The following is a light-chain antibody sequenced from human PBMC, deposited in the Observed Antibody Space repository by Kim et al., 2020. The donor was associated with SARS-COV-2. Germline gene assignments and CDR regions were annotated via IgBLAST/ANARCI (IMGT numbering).Light chain of an antibody. J-gene: IGKJ2*02. CDR3: QHSGDSMCT. V-gene: IGKV3-20*01. Sequence: EIVLTQSPCTLSLSPGERATLSCRASESLAGRYLAWYQQKPGQAPRLLIHGASTRATGIPDRFSGFGSGTDFTLTINSLDPEDFAVYYCQHSGDSMCTFGQGTKLEI. CDR1: ESLAGRY. CDR2: GAS.